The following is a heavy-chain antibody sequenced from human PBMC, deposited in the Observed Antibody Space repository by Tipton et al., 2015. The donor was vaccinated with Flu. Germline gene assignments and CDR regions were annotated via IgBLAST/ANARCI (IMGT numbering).Heavy chain of an antibody. CDR1: GGSISSSSYY. V-gene: IGHV4-61*09. CDR2: IYTSGST. Sequence: TLSLTCTVSGGSISSSSYYWTWIRQPAGKGLEWIGQIYTSGSTKYNPSLKSRLTISVDTSKNQFSLRLSSVTAADTAVYYCARHTGDSVRGVIDYWGQGTLVTVSS. CDR3: ARHTGDSVRGVIDY. D-gene: IGHD3-10*02. J-gene: IGHJ4*02.